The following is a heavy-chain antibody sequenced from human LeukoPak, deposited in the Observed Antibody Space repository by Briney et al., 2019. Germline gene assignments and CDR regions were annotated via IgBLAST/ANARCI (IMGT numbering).Heavy chain of an antibody. Sequence: PSGTLSLTCAVSGGSISSSNWWSWVRQPPGKGLEWIGEIYHSGSTYYNPSLKSRVTISVDTSKNQFSLKLSSVTAADTAVYYCARGKRWLQFKGSNAFDIWGQGTMVTVSS. CDR1: GGSISSSNW. CDR2: IYHSGST. J-gene: IGHJ3*02. D-gene: IGHD5-24*01. CDR3: ARGKRWLQFKGSNAFDI. V-gene: IGHV4-4*02.